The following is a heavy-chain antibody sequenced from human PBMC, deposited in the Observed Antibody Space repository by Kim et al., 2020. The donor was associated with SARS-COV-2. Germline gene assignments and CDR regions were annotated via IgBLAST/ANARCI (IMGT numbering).Heavy chain of an antibody. Sequence: SQKFQGRVTITRDTSASTAYMELSSLRSEDTAVYYCAREVGYSSGELDYWGQGTLVTVSS. CDR3: AREVGYSSGELDY. V-gene: IGHV1-3*01. D-gene: IGHD6-19*01. J-gene: IGHJ4*02.